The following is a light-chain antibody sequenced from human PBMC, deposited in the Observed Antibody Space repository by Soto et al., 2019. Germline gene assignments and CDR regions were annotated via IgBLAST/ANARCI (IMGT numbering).Light chain of an antibody. CDR3: QQYNSFWYT. J-gene: IGKJ2*01. CDR2: EAS. CDR1: QSISSW. Sequence: DIQMTQSPSTLSASVGDRVTITCRASQSISSWLAWYQQKPGKAPKVLIYEASSLESGVPSRFSGSGSGTEFTLTISSLQPDDFATYYCQQYNSFWYTFGQGTKLEIK. V-gene: IGKV1-5*03.